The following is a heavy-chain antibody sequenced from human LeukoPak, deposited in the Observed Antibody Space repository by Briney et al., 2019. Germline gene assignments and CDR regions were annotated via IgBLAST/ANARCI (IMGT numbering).Heavy chain of an antibody. D-gene: IGHD2-2*01. V-gene: IGHV2-5*01. Sequence: TKSGPTLVNPTQTLTLTCTFSGFSLSTSGVGVGWIRQPPGKALEWLALIYWNDDKRYSPSLKSRLTITKDTSKNQVVLTMTNMAPVDTATYYCAHGVAVVPAARFDHWGQGTLVTVSS. CDR3: AHGVAVVPAARFDH. J-gene: IGHJ4*02. CDR1: GFSLSTSGVG. CDR2: IYWNDDK.